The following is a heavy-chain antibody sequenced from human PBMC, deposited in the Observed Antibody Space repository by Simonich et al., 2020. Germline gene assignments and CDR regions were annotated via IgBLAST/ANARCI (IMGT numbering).Heavy chain of an antibody. CDR1: GFTFSSYA. Sequence: EVQLLESGGGLVQPGGSLRLSCAASGFTFSSYAMSWVRQAPGKGLEWGSAISGSGGSTYYADAVKGRFTISRDNSKNTLYLQMNSLRAEDTAVYYCAKVGDSSSWYFDYWGQGTLVTVSS. V-gene: IGHV3-23*01. J-gene: IGHJ4*02. D-gene: IGHD6-13*01. CDR2: ISGSGGST. CDR3: AKVGDSSSWYFDY.